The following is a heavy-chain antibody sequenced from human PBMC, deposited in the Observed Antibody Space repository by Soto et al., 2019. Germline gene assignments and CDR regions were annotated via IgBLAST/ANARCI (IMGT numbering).Heavy chain of an antibody. CDR1: GGTFSSYA. CDR2: IIPIFGTA. CDR3: ARGAGMNYYGSGSYDDAFDI. D-gene: IGHD3-10*01. J-gene: IGHJ3*02. Sequence: SVKVSCKAPGGTFSSYAISWVRQAPGQGLEWMGGIIPIFGTANYAQKFQGRVTITADESTSTAYMELSSLRSEDTAVYYCARGAGMNYYGSGSYDDAFDIWGQGTMVTVSS. V-gene: IGHV1-69*13.